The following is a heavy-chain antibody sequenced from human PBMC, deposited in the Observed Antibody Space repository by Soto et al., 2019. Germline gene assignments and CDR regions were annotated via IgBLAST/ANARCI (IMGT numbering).Heavy chain of an antibody. CDR2: IYYSGSV. Sequence: PSETLSLTCAVSSDSISRSHWLTWVRQSPGKGLEWLGDIYYSGSVYYNPSLRSRISISMDKSNNQFSLNLSSVTAADTAVYYCATEGYYGSGSYYGYYYYGMDVWGQGTTVTVSS. V-gene: IGHV4-4*02. J-gene: IGHJ6*02. D-gene: IGHD3-10*01. CDR3: ATEGYYGSGSYYGYYYYGMDV. CDR1: SDSISRSHW.